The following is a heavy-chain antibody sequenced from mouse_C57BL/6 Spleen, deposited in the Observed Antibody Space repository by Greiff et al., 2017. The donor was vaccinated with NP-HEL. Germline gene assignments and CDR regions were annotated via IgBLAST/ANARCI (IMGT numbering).Heavy chain of an antibody. D-gene: IGHD4-1*01. CDR1: GYTFTSYW. Sequence: VQLQQPGAELVMPGASVKLSCKASGYTFTSYWMHWVKQRPGQGLEWIGEIDPSDSYTNYNQKFKGKSTLTVDKSSSTAYMQLSSLTSEDSAVYYCARGGTGTEDYWGQGTTLTVSS. CDR3: ARGGTGTEDY. CDR2: IDPSDSYT. V-gene: IGHV1-69*01. J-gene: IGHJ2*01.